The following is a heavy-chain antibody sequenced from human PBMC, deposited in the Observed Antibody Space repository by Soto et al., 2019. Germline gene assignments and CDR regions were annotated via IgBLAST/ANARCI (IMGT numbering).Heavy chain of an antibody. V-gene: IGHV1-69*02. CDR1: GGTFSSYT. J-gene: IGHJ4*02. CDR2: IIPILGIA. D-gene: IGHD6-6*01. Sequence: SVKVSCKASGGTFSSYTISRARQAPGQGLEWMGRIIPILGIANYAQKFQGRVTITADKSTSTAYMELSSLRSEDTAVYYCARSIAARQGSFDYWGQGTLVTVSS. CDR3: ARSIAARQGSFDY.